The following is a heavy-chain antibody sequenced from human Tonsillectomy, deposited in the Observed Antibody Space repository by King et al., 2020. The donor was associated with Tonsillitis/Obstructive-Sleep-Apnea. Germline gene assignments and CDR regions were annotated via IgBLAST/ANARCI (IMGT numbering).Heavy chain of an antibody. CDR1: GGSISSYC. CDR3: AREVLIGLRDPNWFDP. V-gene: IGHV4-59*01. CDR2: IYYSGST. J-gene: IGHJ5*02. D-gene: IGHD2/OR15-2a*01. Sequence: QLQELGPGLVKPSETLSLTCTVSGGSISSYCWNWIRQPPGKGLEWIGYIYYSGSTNYNPSLKSRVTISVDTSKNQLSLTLNSVTAADTAVYFCAREVLIGLRDPNWFDPWGQGTLVTVSS.